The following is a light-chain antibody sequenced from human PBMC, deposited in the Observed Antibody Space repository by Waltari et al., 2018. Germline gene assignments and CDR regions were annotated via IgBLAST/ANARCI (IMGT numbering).Light chain of an antibody. CDR1: QTVRNTY. V-gene: IGKV3-20*01. CDR3: QQYGTSPMYT. CDR2: GTS. J-gene: IGKJ2*01. Sequence: IVLTQSPRPLPWSHGERATLSCRASQTVRNTYLHWYQQRPGQAPRLLNYGTSTRATGSPDRFSGSGSGTDFTLTISSLEPEDSAVYYCQQYGTSPMYTFGPGTKVE.